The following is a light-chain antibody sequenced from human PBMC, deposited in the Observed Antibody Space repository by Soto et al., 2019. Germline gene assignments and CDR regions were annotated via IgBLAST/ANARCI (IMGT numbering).Light chain of an antibody. CDR3: QHFGDSPIT. J-gene: IGKJ5*01. CDR2: DVS. CDR1: QNISIC. Sequence: VLPQSPANLSLSPGIRATLSCRASQNISICLLWYQQKPGQAPRLLIYDVSNRATGIPARFSGSGSGTDFTLTISRLEPEDFAVYYCQHFGDSPITFGQGTRLE. V-gene: IGKV3-11*01.